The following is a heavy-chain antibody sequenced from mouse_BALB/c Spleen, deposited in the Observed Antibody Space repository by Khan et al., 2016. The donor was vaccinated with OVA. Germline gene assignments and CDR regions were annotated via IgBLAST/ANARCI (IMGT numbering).Heavy chain of an antibody. CDR1: GYTFTDYV. J-gene: IGHJ3*01. Sequence: QVQLQQSGPELVKPGASVKMSCKASGYTFTDYVISWVKQRTGQGLEWIGEIYPGSGRTYYNERFKGKATLTADKSSNTAYMPLSSLTSEDSAFYFCARSYDGAWFAYWGQVTPVTVSA. CDR3: ARSYDGAWFAY. CDR2: IYPGSGRT. D-gene: IGHD1-1*01. V-gene: IGHV1-77*01.